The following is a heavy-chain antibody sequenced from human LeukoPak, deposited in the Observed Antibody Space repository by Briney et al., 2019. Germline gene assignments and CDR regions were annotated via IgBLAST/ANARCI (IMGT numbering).Heavy chain of an antibody. J-gene: IGHJ4*02. CDR3: AKDDRAFGAEQWLALPDFDY. CDR2: ISYDGSNT. D-gene: IGHD6-19*01. CDR1: GFSFSSYG. V-gene: IGHV3-30*18. Sequence: GGSLRLSCAASGFSFSSYGMHWVRQAPGKGLEWVAVISYDGSNTYYADSVKGRFTISRDNSKNTLYLQMNSLRVEDTAVYYCAKDDRAFGAEQWLALPDFDYWGQGTLVTVSS.